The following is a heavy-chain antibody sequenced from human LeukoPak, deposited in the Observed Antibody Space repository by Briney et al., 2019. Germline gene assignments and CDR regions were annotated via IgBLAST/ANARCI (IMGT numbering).Heavy chain of an antibody. D-gene: IGHD3-16*01. Sequence: SETLSLTCTVSGGSISSGGYYWSWIRQPPGKGLEWIGYIYHSGSTYYNPSLKSRVTMSVDRSKNQFSLKLSSVTAADTAVYYCARDLGVHDYGDYWGQGTLVTVSS. CDR3: ARDLGVHDYGDY. V-gene: IGHV4-30-2*01. CDR1: GGSISSGGYY. J-gene: IGHJ4*02. CDR2: IYHSGST.